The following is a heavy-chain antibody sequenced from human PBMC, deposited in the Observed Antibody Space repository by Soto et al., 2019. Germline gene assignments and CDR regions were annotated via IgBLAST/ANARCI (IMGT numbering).Heavy chain of an antibody. Sequence: QVQLVQSGAEVKKPGSSVQVSCQASGGIFSSNAISWVRQAPGQGLEWMGGLLPIFGTTNYAQHFQGRATITADESTSSANKALSSLKSEAPALDYCATGGRGDSSDPRFDVDDWGTGTLVTAPS. CDR1: GGIFSSNA. J-gene: IGHJ4*02. D-gene: IGHD5-18*01. CDR2: LLPIFGTT. CDR3: ATGGRGDSSDPRFDVDD. V-gene: IGHV1-69*01.